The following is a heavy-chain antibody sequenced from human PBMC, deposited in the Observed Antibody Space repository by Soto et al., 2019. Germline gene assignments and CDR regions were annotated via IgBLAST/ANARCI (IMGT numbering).Heavy chain of an antibody. CDR2: ISGSGGST. CDR1: GFTFSSYA. Sequence: GGSLRLSCAASGFTFSSYAMSWVRQAPGKGLEWVSAISGSGGSTYYADSVKGRFTISRDNSKNTLYLQMNSPRAEDTAVYYCAKVHYYDSISAFDEWGQGTLVTVSS. V-gene: IGHV3-23*01. J-gene: IGHJ4*02. CDR3: AKVHYYDSISAFDE. D-gene: IGHD3-22*01.